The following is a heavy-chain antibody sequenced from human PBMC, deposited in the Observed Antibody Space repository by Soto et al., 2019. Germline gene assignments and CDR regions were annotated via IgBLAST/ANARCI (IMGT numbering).Heavy chain of an antibody. Sequence: GGSLRLSCAASGFTFSSYSMNWVRQAPGKGLEWVSYISSSSSTIYYADSVKGRFTISRDNAKNSLYLQMNSLRDEDTAVYYCARVWEQLVFPYYYGMDVWGQGTTVTVSS. CDR2: ISSSSSTI. J-gene: IGHJ6*02. CDR1: GFTFSSYS. D-gene: IGHD6-13*01. V-gene: IGHV3-48*02. CDR3: ARVWEQLVFPYYYGMDV.